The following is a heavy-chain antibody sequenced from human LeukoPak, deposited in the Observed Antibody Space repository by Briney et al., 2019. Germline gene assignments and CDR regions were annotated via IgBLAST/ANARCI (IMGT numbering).Heavy chain of an antibody. CDR3: GRGGGGSYLEYSFDY. J-gene: IGHJ4*02. CDR2: TNYSGNT. Sequence: PSETLSLTCTVSGGSITRRYWSWIRQPPGKGLEWIGYTNYSGNTNYNPSLKSRVTISVDTSKNQFSLKLSSVTAADTAVYYCGRGGGGSYLEYSFDYWGREPWSPSPQ. D-gene: IGHD3-10*01. V-gene: IGHV4-59*11. CDR1: GGSITRRY.